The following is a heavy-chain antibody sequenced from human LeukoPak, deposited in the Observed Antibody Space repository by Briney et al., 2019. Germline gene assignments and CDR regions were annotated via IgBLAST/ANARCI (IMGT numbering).Heavy chain of an antibody. D-gene: IGHD3-10*01. CDR2: IYYSGST. CDR3: ARHRGPITMVLGGDFDF. CDR1: GGSVSSFSYY. Sequence: SETLSLTCTVSGGSVSSFSYYWGWLRQPPGTGLDWIGSIYYSGSTYYNPSLKSRVTISVDTSKNQFSLMLNSVTAADTAVYYCARHRGPITMVLGGDFDFWGQGTLVTVSS. J-gene: IGHJ4*02. V-gene: IGHV4-39*01.